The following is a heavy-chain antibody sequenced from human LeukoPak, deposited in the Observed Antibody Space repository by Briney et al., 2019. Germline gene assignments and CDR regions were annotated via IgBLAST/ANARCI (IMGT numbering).Heavy chain of an antibody. Sequence: PGGSLRLSCAASGFTFSSYAMSWVRQAPGKGLEWVSAISGSGGSTYYADSMKGRFTISRDNSKNTLYLQMNSLRAEDTAVYYCAKRPGSFGVVHYFDYWGQGTLVTVSS. D-gene: IGHD3-3*01. V-gene: IGHV3-23*01. CDR1: GFTFSSYA. CDR2: ISGSGGST. J-gene: IGHJ4*02. CDR3: AKRPGSFGVVHYFDY.